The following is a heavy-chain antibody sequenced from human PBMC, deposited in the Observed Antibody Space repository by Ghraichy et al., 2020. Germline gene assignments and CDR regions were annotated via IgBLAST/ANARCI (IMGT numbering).Heavy chain of an antibody. CDR3: ARFRPFDY. V-gene: IGHV3-7*01. J-gene: IGHJ4*02. CDR2: IKEDGSEK. Sequence: GRSLRLSCAASGFTFSNYWMSWVRQTPGKGLEWVANIKEDGSEKCYGDSVKGRFTIFKDKAKNSLYLQMNSLRAEDTAVYYCARFRPFDYWGQGTLVTVSS. CDR1: GFTFSNYW.